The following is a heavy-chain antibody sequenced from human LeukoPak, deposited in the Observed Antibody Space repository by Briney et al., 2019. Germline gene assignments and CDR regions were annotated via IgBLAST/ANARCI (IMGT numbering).Heavy chain of an antibody. Sequence: GGSLRLSCAASGFTFSSYAMSWVRQAPGKGLEWVSAISGSGGSTYYADSVKGRFTISRDNSKNTLYLQMNSLRAEDTAFYYCAKAYSGYSGAFDIWGQGTMVTVSS. D-gene: IGHD5-12*01. CDR2: ISGSGGST. CDR3: AKAYSGYSGAFDI. V-gene: IGHV3-23*01. CDR1: GFTFSSYA. J-gene: IGHJ3*02.